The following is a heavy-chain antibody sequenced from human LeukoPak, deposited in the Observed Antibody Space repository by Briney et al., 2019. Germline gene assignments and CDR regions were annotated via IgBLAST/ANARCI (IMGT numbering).Heavy chain of an antibody. CDR3: AREGALDYGDYVGY. D-gene: IGHD4-17*01. CDR2: IYSGGST. J-gene: IGHJ4*02. Sequence: GGSLRLSCAAPGFTVSSNYMSWVRQAPGKGLEWVSVIYSGGSTYYAASVKGRFTISRDNSKNTLYLQMNSLRAEDTAVYYCAREGALDYGDYVGYWGQGTLVTVSS. V-gene: IGHV3-66*01. CDR1: GFTVSSNY.